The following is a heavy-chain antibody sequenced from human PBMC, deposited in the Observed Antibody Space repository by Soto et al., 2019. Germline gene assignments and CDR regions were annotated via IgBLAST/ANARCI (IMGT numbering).Heavy chain of an antibody. V-gene: IGHV3-11*01. CDR3: ARVGGGDIGYCSSTSCYGEGNNWFDP. CDR1: GFTFSDYY. Sequence: GGSLRLSCAASGFTFSDYYMSWIRQAPGKGLEWVSYISSSGSTIYYADSVKGRFTISRDNAKNSLYLQMNSLRAEDTAVYYCARVGGGDIGYCSSTSCYGEGNNWFDPWGQGTLVTVSS. CDR2: ISSSGSTI. J-gene: IGHJ5*02. D-gene: IGHD2-2*01.